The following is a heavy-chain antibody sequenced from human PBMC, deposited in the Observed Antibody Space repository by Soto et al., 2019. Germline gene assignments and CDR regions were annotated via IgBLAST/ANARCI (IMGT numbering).Heavy chain of an antibody. D-gene: IGHD3-9*01. CDR1: GGTFSSYA. CDR3: ARDLDPAPRVYYDILTGYSPPRAYYGMDV. CDR2: IIPIFGTA. Sequence: ASVKVSCKASGGTFSSYAISWVRQAPGQGLEWMGGIIPIFGTANYAQKFQGRVTITADESTSTAYMELSSLRSEDTAVYYCARDLDPAPRVYYDILTGYSPPRAYYGMDVWGQETTVTVSS. J-gene: IGHJ6*02. V-gene: IGHV1-69*13.